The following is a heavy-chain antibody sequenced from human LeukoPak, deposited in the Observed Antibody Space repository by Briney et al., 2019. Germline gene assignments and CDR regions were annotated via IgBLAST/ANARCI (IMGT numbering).Heavy chain of an antibody. D-gene: IGHD6-13*01. CDR3: AKLSIAAAGTDYFDY. CDR2: ISYDGSNK. J-gene: IGHJ4*02. V-gene: IGHV3-30*18. CDR1: GSTFSSYG. Sequence: PGGSLRLSCAASGSTFSSYGMHWVRQAPGKGLEWVAVISYDGSNKYYADSVKGRFTISRDNSKNTLYLQMNSLRAEDTAVYYCAKLSIAAAGTDYFDYWGQGTLVTVSS.